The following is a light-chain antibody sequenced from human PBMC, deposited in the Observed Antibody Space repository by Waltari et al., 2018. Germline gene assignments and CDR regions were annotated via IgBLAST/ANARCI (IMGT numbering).Light chain of an antibody. CDR1: QSVLYSPNNKNY. J-gene: IGKJ1*01. V-gene: IGKV4-1*01. Sequence: DIVLTQFPASLAVSLGERATINCKSSQSVLYSPNNKNYLNWYQHKSGQPPKLLIYWASTRESGVPDRFSGSGSGTDFTLTISSLQAEDVAVYYCQQYYTTPPTFGQGTKVEIK. CDR2: WAS. CDR3: QQYYTTPPT.